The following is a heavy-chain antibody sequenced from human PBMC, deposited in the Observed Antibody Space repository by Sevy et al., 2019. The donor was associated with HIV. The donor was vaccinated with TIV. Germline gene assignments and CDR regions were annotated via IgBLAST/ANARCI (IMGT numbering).Heavy chain of an antibody. V-gene: IGHV3-30*02. J-gene: IGHJ3*02. CDR1: GFTFNNNA. CDR2: IRHDGSQE. D-gene: IGHD2-8*02. CDR3: AKDRKVLLVVYPIPFDAFDM. Sequence: GGYLRLSCAASGFTFNNNAMHWVRQAPGKGLEWVAFIRHDGSQEYYADTVKGRFSISRDNSKNTLYLQMNSLRAEDTAVYYCAKDRKVLLVVYPIPFDAFDMWGQGTMVTVSS.